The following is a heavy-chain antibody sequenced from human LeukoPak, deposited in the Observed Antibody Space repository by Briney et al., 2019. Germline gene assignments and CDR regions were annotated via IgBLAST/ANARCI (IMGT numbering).Heavy chain of an antibody. J-gene: IGHJ4*02. CDR3: ARDINSSGYFRLDY. CDR1: GFTFSSYG. Sequence: GGSLRHSCAASGFTFSSYGMHWVRRAPGKGLEWVAIIWFDGSSKYYADSVKGRFTISRDNSKNTLYLHMNSLRAEDTAVYYCARDINSSGYFRLDYWGQGTLVTVSS. V-gene: IGHV3-33*01. CDR2: IWFDGSSK. D-gene: IGHD3-22*01.